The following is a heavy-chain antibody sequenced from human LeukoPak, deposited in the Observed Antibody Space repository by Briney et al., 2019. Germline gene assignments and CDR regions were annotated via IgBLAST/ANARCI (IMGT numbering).Heavy chain of an antibody. CDR3: ARDMRIWSSSEVAFDV. J-gene: IGHJ3*01. Sequence: SGTLSLTCTVSGGSISSSNWWSWVRPTPAKGLEWIGEVYHIGTSNYNPSLKSRISMSVDKSKNQFSLRLTSVTAADTAIYYCARDMRIWSSSEVAFDVWGQGTMVTVSS. CDR1: GGSISSSNW. V-gene: IGHV4-4*02. D-gene: IGHD3-3*01. CDR2: VYHIGTS.